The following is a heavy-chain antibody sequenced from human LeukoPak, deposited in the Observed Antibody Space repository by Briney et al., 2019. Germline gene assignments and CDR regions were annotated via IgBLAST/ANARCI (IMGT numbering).Heavy chain of an antibody. J-gene: IGHJ3*02. D-gene: IGHD1-20*01. CDR3: AREYLDAFDI. CDR1: GGSISSYY. V-gene: IGHV4-59*01. CDR2: IYYSGST. Sequence: PSETLSLTCTVSGGSISSYYWSWIRQPPGKGLEWIGYIYYSGSTNYNPSLKSRVTISVDTSKNQFSLKLSSVTAADTAVYYCAREYLDAFDIWGQGTMVTVSS.